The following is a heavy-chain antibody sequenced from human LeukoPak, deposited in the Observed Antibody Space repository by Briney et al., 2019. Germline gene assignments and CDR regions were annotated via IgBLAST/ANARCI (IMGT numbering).Heavy chain of an antibody. CDR1: TGSISSYY. V-gene: IGHV4-59*01. J-gene: IGHJ4*02. CDR2: IYYSGST. D-gene: IGHD5-18*01. CDR3: ARDRGIQLFDY. Sequence: SETLSLTCTVSTGSISSYYWSWIRQPPGKGLEWIGYIYYSGSTNYNPSLKSRVTISVDTSKNQFSLKLSSVTAADTAVYYCARDRGIQLFDYWGQGTLVTVSS.